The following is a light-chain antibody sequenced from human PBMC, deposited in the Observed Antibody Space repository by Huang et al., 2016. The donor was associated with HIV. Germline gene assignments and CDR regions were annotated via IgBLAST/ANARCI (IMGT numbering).Light chain of an antibody. CDR1: QSISTW. CDR2: KAS. V-gene: IGKV1-5*03. Sequence: DIQMTQSPSTLSASVGDRVTITCRASQSISTWLAWYQQKTGKAPKLLIYKASNLEDGVPSRFSGSGSGTEFTLTISSLQPDDFATYYCQQYSAYSWTFGKGTKVDIK. CDR3: QQYSAYSWT. J-gene: IGKJ1*01.